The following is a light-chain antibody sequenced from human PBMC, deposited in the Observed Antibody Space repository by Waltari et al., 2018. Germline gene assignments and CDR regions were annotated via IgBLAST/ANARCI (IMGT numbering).Light chain of an antibody. J-gene: IGLJ3*02. CDR2: DDN. V-gene: IGLV1-51*01. CDR3: ASWDSSLSAAGV. Sequence: QSVLTQPPSVSAAPGQKVTISCSGGNSNLGNNSGSWYQQFPGRAPRLILFDDNQRPSGIPARFSGSKSGTSATLAITGLQSGDEADYYCASWDSSLSAAGVFGGGTRLTVL. CDR1: NSNLGNNS.